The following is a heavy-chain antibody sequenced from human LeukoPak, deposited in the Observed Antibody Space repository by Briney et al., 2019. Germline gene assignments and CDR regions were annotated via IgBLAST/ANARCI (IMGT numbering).Heavy chain of an antibody. J-gene: IGHJ4*02. D-gene: IGHD6-19*01. V-gene: IGHV3-30*02. Sequence: PGGSLRLSCAASGFPFSDYVMHWVRQAPGKGLEWVLVIRYDGNNKYYADSVKGRFTISRDNSKNTLYLQMNSLESEDTAVYYCAKDRWGAVASFDYWGQGTLVTVSS. CDR2: IRYDGNNK. CDR3: AKDRWGAVASFDY. CDR1: GFPFSDYV.